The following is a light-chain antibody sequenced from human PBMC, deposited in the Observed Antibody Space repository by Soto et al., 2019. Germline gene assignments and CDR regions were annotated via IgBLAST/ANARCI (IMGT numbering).Light chain of an antibody. CDR2: GAS. Sequence: EIVMTQSPATLSVSPGERATLSCRASQSVSSNLAWYQQKPCQAPRLLIYGASTRATGIPARFSGSGSGTAFTLTISSLQSEDFAVYYCQQYNNWPPEYTFGQGTKLEIK. CDR3: QQYNNWPPEYT. CDR1: QSVSSN. J-gene: IGKJ2*01. V-gene: IGKV3-15*01.